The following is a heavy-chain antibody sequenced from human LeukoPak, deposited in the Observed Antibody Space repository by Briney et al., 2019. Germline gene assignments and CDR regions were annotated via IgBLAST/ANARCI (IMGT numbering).Heavy chain of an antibody. Sequence: PLETLSLTCTVSGGSISSYYWSWIRQPPGKGLDWIGYIYYSGSTNYNPSLKSRVTMSVDTSKNQFSLKLSSVTAADTAVYYCAGVGPTILWGQGTLVTVSS. CDR2: IYYSGST. CDR3: AGVGPTIL. D-gene: IGHD1-26*01. CDR1: GGSISSYY. J-gene: IGHJ4*02. V-gene: IGHV4-59*01.